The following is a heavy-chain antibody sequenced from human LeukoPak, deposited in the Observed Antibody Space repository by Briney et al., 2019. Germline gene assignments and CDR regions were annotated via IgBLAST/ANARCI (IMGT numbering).Heavy chain of an antibody. J-gene: IGHJ4*02. CDR3: ARVPVSGYDYINLDY. D-gene: IGHD5-12*01. V-gene: IGHV5-51*01. CDR2: IYPGDSDT. CDR1: GYSFTSYW. Sequence: GESLKISCKGSGYSFTSYWIGWVRQMPGKGLEWMGIIYPGDSDTRYSPSFQGQVTISADKSISTAYLQWSSLKASDTAMYYCARVPVSGYDYINLDYWGQGTLVTVSS.